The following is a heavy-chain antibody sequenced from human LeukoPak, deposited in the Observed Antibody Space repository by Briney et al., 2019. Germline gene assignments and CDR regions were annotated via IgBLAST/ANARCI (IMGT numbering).Heavy chain of an antibody. J-gene: IGHJ4*02. Sequence: SETLSLTCAVYSGSFSGYYWGWIRQPPGKGLEWIGEINHSGSTNYNPSLKSRVTISVDKSKNQFSLKLSSVTAADTAVYYCARWTYSRSWFFDHWGQGTLVTISS. V-gene: IGHV4-34*01. CDR2: INHSGST. CDR1: SGSFSGYY. CDR3: ARWTYSRSWFFDH. D-gene: IGHD6-13*01.